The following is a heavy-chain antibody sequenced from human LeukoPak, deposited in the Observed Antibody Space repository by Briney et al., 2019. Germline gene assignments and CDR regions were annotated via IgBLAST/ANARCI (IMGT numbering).Heavy chain of an antibody. CDR1: GFTFSSYT. CDR2: IGTSSTTI. CDR3: ARFAAGGSYYYYMDV. Sequence: GGSLRLSCAASGFTFSSYTMNWVRQPPGKGLEWVSNIGTSSTTIYYADSVKGRFTISRDNAKNSLYLQMNSLRADDTAVYYCARFAAGGSYYYYMDVWGKGTTVTVSS. J-gene: IGHJ6*03. D-gene: IGHD6-25*01. V-gene: IGHV3-48*01.